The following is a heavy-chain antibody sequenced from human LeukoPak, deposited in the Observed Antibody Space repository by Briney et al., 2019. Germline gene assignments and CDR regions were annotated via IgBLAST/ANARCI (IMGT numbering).Heavy chain of an antibody. J-gene: IGHJ4*02. CDR1: GFTFSSYS. D-gene: IGHD3-3*01. CDR2: ISSSSSYT. CDR3: ARAIFGVVIHFDY. Sequence: GGSLRLSCAASGFTFSSYSMNWVRQAPGKGLEWVSSISSSSSYTYYADSVKGRFTISRDNAKNSLYLQMNSLRAEDTAVYYCARAIFGVVIHFDYWGQGTLVTVSS. V-gene: IGHV3-21*01.